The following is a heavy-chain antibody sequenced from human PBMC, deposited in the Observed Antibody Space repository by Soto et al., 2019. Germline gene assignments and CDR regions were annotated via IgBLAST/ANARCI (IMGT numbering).Heavy chain of an antibody. CDR1: GLIFSDAW. CDR3: PCTAVGHRGLLV. J-gene: IGHJ6*02. CDR2: IRNGGAT. D-gene: IGHD2-15*01. V-gene: IGHV3-15*01. Sequence: EVQVVESGGGLVKPGDSLRLSCVVSGLIFSDAWVSWVRQAPGKCREWLGRIRNGGATDYPAPVKVSFPMSRYDSKITLYLPMGSLKAADTALFYCPCTAVGHRGLLVWGQGTTVTVS.